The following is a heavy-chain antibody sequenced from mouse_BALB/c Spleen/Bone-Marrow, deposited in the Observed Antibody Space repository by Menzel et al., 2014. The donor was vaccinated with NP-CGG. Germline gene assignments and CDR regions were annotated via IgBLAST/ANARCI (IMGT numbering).Heavy chain of an antibody. V-gene: IGHV5-6*01. CDR1: GFTFSSYG. D-gene: IGHD4-1*01. CDR2: ISSGGDYT. CDR3: TRRGNWDGRNAMDY. Sequence: EVHLVESGGDLVKPGGSLKLSCAASGFTFSSYGMSWVRQTPDKRLEWVATISSGGDYTYYLDSVKGRFTISRGNAKNTLYLQRSWLKSEDTAMFYCTRRGNWDGRNAMDYWGQGTSVTVSS. J-gene: IGHJ4*01.